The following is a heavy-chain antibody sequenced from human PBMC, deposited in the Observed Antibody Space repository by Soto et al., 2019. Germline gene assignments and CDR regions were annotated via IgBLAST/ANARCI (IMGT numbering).Heavy chain of an antibody. CDR3: AKLLSTTGVGAFDY. CDR1: GFTFSTYG. Sequence: QVLLVESGGGVVQPGRSLRLSCAASGFTFSTYGMHWVRQAPGKGLEWVANISYDGRNKFYADSVKGRFTISRDNSKNTLYLEVNSLRAEDTAVYYCAKLLSTTGVGAFDYGGQGTLVSVSS. D-gene: IGHD3-3*01. J-gene: IGHJ4*02. V-gene: IGHV3-30*18. CDR2: ISYDGRNK.